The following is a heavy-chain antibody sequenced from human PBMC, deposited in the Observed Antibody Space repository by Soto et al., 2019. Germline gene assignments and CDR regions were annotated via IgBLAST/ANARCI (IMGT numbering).Heavy chain of an antibody. D-gene: IGHD3-3*01. Sequence: QVQLQESGPGLVKPSQTLSLTCTVSGGSISSGGYYWSWIRQHPGNGLEWIGYSYYSGSTYYNPSLKSRVTISVDTSKDHFSMKLSSVTAADTAVYYCDLWSGYYNSYIRFDPWGQGTLVTVSS. CDR3: DLWSGYYNSYIRFDP. V-gene: IGHV4-31*03. CDR2: SYYSGST. J-gene: IGHJ5*02. CDR1: GGSISSGGYY.